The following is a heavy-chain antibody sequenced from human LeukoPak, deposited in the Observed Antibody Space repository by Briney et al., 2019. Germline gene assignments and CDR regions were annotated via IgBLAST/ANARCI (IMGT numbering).Heavy chain of an antibody. CDR1: GFTFSSYA. CDR3: AKLVEMTTMPAGDY. J-gene: IGHJ4*02. V-gene: IGHV3-23*01. D-gene: IGHD5-24*01. CDR2: ISGSGGST. Sequence: PGGSLRLSCAASGFTFSSYALSWVRQAPGKGLEWVSGISGSGGSTYYADFVKGRFTISRDNSKNTLYLQMNSLRAEDTAIYYCAKLVEMTTMPAGDYWGQGTLVTVSS.